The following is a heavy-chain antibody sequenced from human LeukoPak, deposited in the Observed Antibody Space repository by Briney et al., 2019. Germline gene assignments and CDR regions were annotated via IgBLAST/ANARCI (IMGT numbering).Heavy chain of an antibody. Sequence: SETLSLTCAVYGGSFSGYYWSWIRQPPGKGLEWIGEINHSGSTNYNPSLKSRVTISVDTSKNQFSLKLSSVTAADTAVYYCARSVVVVAATDYGMDVWGQGTTVTVSS. CDR3: ARSVVVVAATDYGMDV. D-gene: IGHD2-15*01. V-gene: IGHV4-34*01. CDR1: GGSFSGYY. J-gene: IGHJ6*02. CDR2: INHSGST.